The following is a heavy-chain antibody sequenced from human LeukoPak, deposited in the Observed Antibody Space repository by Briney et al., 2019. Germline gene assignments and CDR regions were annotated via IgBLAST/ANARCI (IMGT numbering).Heavy chain of an antibody. Sequence: GGSLRLSCAASGFTFRSYSMNWVRQAPGKGLEWVSSISSSNSFIYYADSVKGRFTISRDNANNSLYLQMNSLRADDTAVYYCAREDSSGYYPDCWGQGTLVTVSS. D-gene: IGHD3-22*01. J-gene: IGHJ4*02. CDR2: ISSSNSFI. V-gene: IGHV3-21*01. CDR1: GFTFRSYS. CDR3: AREDSSGYYPDC.